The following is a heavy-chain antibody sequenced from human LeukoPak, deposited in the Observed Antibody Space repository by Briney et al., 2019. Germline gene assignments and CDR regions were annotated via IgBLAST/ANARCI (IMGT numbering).Heavy chain of an antibody. Sequence: LRLSCAASGFTFSSYEMNWVRQAPGKGLEWIGEINHSGSTNYNPSLKSRVTISVDTSKNQFSLKLSSVTAADTAVYYCARGRIVGATQNFDYWGQGTLVTVSS. CDR1: GFTFSSYE. D-gene: IGHD1-26*01. V-gene: IGHV4-34*01. J-gene: IGHJ4*02. CDR3: ARGRIVGATQNFDY. CDR2: INHSGST.